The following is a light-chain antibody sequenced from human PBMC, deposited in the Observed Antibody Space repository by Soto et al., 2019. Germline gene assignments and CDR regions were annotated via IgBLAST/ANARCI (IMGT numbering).Light chain of an antibody. Sequence: EIVMTQSPATLSVSPGERATLSCMASQSVGSDLAWYQQKPGQAPRLLIYGASTRATGIPDRFSGSGSGTDFTLTISSLQSEDFAVYFCQQYNNWRSYTFGQGTKVDIK. J-gene: IGKJ2*01. CDR1: QSVGSD. CDR2: GAS. CDR3: QQYNNWRSYT. V-gene: IGKV3-15*01.